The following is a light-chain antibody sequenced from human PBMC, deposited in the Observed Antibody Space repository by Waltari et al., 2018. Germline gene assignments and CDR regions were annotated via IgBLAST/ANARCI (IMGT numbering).Light chain of an antibody. CDR3: CSHAGTYTLV. Sequence: QSALPQPRAVSGSPGQSVTISCTGTSSDVDDYNYVSWYQQLPGKAPKLMMYDVNERPSGVPDRFSASKSGNTASLTISGLQAEDEADYYCCSHAGTYTLVFGGGTKLTVL. J-gene: IGLJ3*02. CDR2: DVN. V-gene: IGLV2-11*01. CDR1: SSDVDDYNY.